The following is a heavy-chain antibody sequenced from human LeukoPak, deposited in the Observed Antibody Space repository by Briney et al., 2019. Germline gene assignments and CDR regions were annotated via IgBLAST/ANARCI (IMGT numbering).Heavy chain of an antibody. V-gene: IGHV3-66*01. CDR1: GFTASTNY. Sequence: GGSLRLSCGASGFTASTNYMSWVRQAPGKGLEWGSVISSGGNTYSADSVKGRFTISRDNSKNMLYLQMNSLRAEDTAVYHCGRFSVSHAGLDYWGQGTLVTVSS. CDR2: ISSGGNT. D-gene: IGHD1-26*01. CDR3: GRFSVSHAGLDY. J-gene: IGHJ4*02.